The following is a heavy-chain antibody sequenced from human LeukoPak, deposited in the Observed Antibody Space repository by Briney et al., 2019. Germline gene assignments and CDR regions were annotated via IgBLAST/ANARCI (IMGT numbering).Heavy chain of an antibody. CDR1: GFTFGSCA. Sequence: GGSLRLSCAASGFTFGSCAMSWVRQAPGKGLEWVSAISGSGGGTYYADSVKGRFTISRDNSKNTLYLQMNSLRAEDTAVYYCAKGRRAAAGMSWFDPWGQGTLVTVSS. CDR3: AKGRRAAAGMSWFDP. V-gene: IGHV3-23*01. J-gene: IGHJ5*02. D-gene: IGHD6-13*01. CDR2: ISGSGGGT.